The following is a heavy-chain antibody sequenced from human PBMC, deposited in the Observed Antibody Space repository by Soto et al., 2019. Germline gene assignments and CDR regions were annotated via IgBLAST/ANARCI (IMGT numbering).Heavy chain of an antibody. D-gene: IGHD3-3*01. V-gene: IGHV1-46*01. Sequence: QVQLVQSGAEVKKPGASVKVSCKASGYTFTSYYMHWVRQAPGQGLEWMGIINPSGGSTSYAQKFRGRGSMTRDPSTSTVCMELSSLRAEDTAVYYCARGSQILEWLFSYYYGMDVWGQGTTVTVSS. J-gene: IGHJ6*02. CDR1: GYTFTSYY. CDR3: ARGSQILEWLFSYYYGMDV. CDR2: INPSGGST.